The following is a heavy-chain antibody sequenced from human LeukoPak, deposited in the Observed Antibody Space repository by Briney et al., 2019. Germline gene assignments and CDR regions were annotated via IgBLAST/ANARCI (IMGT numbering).Heavy chain of an antibody. CDR1: GFTFSSYA. V-gene: IGHV3-23*01. Sequence: GGSLRLSCAASGFTFSSYAMSWVRQAPGKGLEWVSAISGSGGSTYYADSVKGRFTISRDNSKNTLYLQMNSLRAEDTAVHYCARSTVTTPYYFDYWGQGTLVTVSS. CDR2: ISGSGGST. CDR3: ARSTVTTPYYFDY. J-gene: IGHJ4*02. D-gene: IGHD4-17*01.